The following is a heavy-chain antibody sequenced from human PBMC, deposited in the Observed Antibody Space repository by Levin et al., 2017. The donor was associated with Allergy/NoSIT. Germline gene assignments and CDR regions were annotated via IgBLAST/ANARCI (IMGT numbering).Heavy chain of an antibody. CDR3: ARDCSGATCYSRGAFDI. CDR1: GYTFTSYG. Sequence: ASVKVSCKASGYTFTSYGISWVRQAPGQGLEWMGWISAYNGNTNYAQKLQGRVTMTTDTSTSTAFMELRSLRSGDTAVYYCARDCSGATCYSRGAFDIWGQGTMVTVSS. D-gene: IGHD2-15*01. CDR2: ISAYNGNT. J-gene: IGHJ3*02. V-gene: IGHV1-18*01.